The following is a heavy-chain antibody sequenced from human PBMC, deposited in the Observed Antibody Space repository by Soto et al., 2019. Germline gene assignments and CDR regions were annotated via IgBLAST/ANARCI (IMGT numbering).Heavy chain of an antibody. CDR1: GASITGSDW. J-gene: IGHJ4*02. D-gene: IGHD3-22*01. Sequence: SETLSLTCTVSGASITGSDWWSWVRQTPEKGLEWIGEIYHSGTTNYHPSLKSRVTISQDKSKNQFSLNLTSATAADTAVYSCVRMSVVGYFDYWGRGSLVTVSS. V-gene: IGHV4-4*02. CDR3: VRMSVVGYFDY. CDR2: IYHSGTT.